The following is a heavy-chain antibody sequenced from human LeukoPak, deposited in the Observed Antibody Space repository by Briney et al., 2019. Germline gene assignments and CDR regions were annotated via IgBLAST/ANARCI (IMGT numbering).Heavy chain of an antibody. Sequence: GGSLRLSCAASGFTFSSYSMNWVRQASGKGLEWVSSISSSSSYIYYADSVKGRFTISRDNAKNSLYLQMNSLRAEDTAVYYCARDSEVRIAVAGTGNDYWGQGTLVTVSS. J-gene: IGHJ4*02. D-gene: IGHD6-19*01. V-gene: IGHV3-21*01. CDR3: ARDSEVRIAVAGTGNDY. CDR2: ISSSSSYI. CDR1: GFTFSSYS.